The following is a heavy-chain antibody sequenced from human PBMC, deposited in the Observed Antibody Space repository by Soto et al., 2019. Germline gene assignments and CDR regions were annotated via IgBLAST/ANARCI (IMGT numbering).Heavy chain of an antibody. Sequence: ASVKDSCKDSGYTFTSYGISWVRQAPGQGLEWMGWISAYNGNTNYAQKLQGRVTMTTDTSTSTAYMELRSLRSDDTAVYYCARDLELHNFSPQLEDFWGQGTKGTASS. J-gene: IGHJ6*02. CDR3: ARDLELHNFSPQLEDF. CDR1: GYTFTSYG. CDR2: ISAYNGNT. V-gene: IGHV1-18*04. D-gene: IGHD6-13*01.